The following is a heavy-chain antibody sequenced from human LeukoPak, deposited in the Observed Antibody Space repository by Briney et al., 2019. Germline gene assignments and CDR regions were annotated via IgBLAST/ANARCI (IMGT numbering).Heavy chain of an antibody. V-gene: IGHV1-69*13. D-gene: IGHD2-21*01. J-gene: IGHJ4*02. CDR2: IIPIFGTA. Sequence: SVKVSCKASGGTFSSYAISWVRQAPGQGLEWMGGIIPIFGTANYAQKFQGRVTITADESTSTAYMELSSLRSEDTAVYYCARGWHHSCGGDCYYFDYWGQGTLVTVSS. CDR1: GGTFSSYA. CDR3: ARGWHHSCGGDCYYFDY.